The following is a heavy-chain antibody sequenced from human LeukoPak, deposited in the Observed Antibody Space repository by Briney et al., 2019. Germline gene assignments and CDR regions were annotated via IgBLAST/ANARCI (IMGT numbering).Heavy chain of an antibody. Sequence: GGSLRLSCAASGFTFSSYDMHWVRQATGKGLEWVSAIGTAGDTYYPGSVKGRFTISRENAKNSLYLQMNSLRAEDTAVYYRAREVGYCSGGSCYFGFDYWGQGTLVTVSS. CDR2: IGTAGDT. CDR3: AREVGYCSGGSCYFGFDY. V-gene: IGHV3-13*01. D-gene: IGHD2-15*01. J-gene: IGHJ4*02. CDR1: GFTFSSYD.